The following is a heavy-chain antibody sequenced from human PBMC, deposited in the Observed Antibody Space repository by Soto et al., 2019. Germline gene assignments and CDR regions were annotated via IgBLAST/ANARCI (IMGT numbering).Heavy chain of an antibody. Sequence: QVQLVQSGAEVKPPGASVKVSCKTSGYTFIDYYMHWVRQAPGQGLEWMGWINPNSGGTNYAQKYQAAVTLSRDRSISTAYMELSRLRSDETAVYFCARDLLQYCSGGSCYPEGAFHIWGQGTMVTVSS. CDR1: GYTFIDYY. CDR2: INPNSGGT. D-gene: IGHD2-15*01. V-gene: IGHV1-2*02. J-gene: IGHJ3*02. CDR3: ARDLLQYCSGGSCYPEGAFHI.